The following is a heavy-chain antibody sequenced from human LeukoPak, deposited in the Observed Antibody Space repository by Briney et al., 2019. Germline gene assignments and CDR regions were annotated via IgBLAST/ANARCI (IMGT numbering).Heavy chain of an antibody. V-gene: IGHV1-69*13. J-gene: IGHJ4*02. CDR1: GGTFSSYA. CDR2: IIPIFGTA. Sequence: GASVKVSCKASGGTFSSYAISWVRQAPGQGLEWMGGIIPIFGTANYAQKFQGRVTITADESTSTAYMELSSLRSEDTAVYYCAIDYYDSSGYYCDYWGQGTLVTVSS. D-gene: IGHD3-22*01. CDR3: AIDYYDSSGYYCDY.